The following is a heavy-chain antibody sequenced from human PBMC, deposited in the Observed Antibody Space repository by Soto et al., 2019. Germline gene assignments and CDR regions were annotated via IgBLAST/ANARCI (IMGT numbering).Heavy chain of an antibody. CDR2: IYYSGST. D-gene: IGHD2-2*01. V-gene: IGHV4-61*08. CDR3: ARQSEAIYGMDV. J-gene: IGHJ6*02. CDR1: GGSISSGGYC. Sequence: PSETLSLTCAVSGGSISSGGYCWSWIRQPPGKGLEWIGYIYYSGSTNYNPSLKSRVTISVDTSKNQFSLKLSSVTAADTAVYYCARQSEAIYGMDVWGQGTTVTVSS.